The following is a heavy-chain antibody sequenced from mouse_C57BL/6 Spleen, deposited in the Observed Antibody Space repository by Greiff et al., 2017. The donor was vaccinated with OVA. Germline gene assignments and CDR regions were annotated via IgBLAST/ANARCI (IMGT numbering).Heavy chain of an antibody. V-gene: IGHV1-50*01. Sequence: QVQLQQPGAELVKPGASVKLSCKASGYTFTSYWMQWVKQRPGQGLEWIGEIDPSDSYTNYNQKFKGTATLTVDTSSSTAYMQLSSLTSEDSAVYYCARYYDYDGYYAMDYWGQGTSVTVSS. CDR3: ARYYDYDGYYAMDY. J-gene: IGHJ4*01. D-gene: IGHD2-4*01. CDR2: IDPSDSYT. CDR1: GYTFTSYW.